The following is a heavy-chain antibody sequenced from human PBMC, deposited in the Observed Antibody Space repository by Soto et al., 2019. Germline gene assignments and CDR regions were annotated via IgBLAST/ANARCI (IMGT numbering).Heavy chain of an antibody. CDR3: ARRGIAAAGIVSSWFDP. CDR1: GGSISSSSYY. D-gene: IGHD6-13*01. J-gene: IGHJ5*02. Sequence: PSETLSLTCTVSGGSISSSSYYWGWIRQPPGKGLEWIGCIYYSGSTYYNPSLKSRVTISVDTSKNQFSLKLSSVTAADTAVYYCARRGIAAAGIVSSWFDPWGQGTLVTVSS. V-gene: IGHV4-39*01. CDR2: IYYSGST.